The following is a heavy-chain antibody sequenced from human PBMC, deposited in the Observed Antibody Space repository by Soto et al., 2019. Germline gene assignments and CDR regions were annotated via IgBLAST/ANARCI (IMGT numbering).Heavy chain of an antibody. J-gene: IGHJ6*02. CDR2: IYYSGST. V-gene: IGHV4-31*03. D-gene: IGHD3-10*01. CDR3: AREYGSGSPYYYGMDV. CDR1: GGSISSGGYY. Sequence: ASETLSLTCTVSGGSISSGGYYWSWSRQQPGKGLEWIGYIYYSGSTYYNPSLKSRVTISVDTSKNQFSLKLSSVTAADTAVYYCAREYGSGSPYYYGMDVWGQGTTVTVSS.